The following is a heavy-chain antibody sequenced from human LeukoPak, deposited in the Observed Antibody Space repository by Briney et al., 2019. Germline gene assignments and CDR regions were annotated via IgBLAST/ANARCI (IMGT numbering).Heavy chain of an antibody. CDR2: ISGSGGST. D-gene: IGHD2-15*01. Sequence: PGGSLRLSCAASGFTFSSYAMSWVRQAPGKGLEWVSAISGSGGSTYYADSVKGRFTISRDNSKNTLYLQMNSLRAEDTAVYYCARDCSGGSCYGAFDIWGQGTMVTVSS. CDR3: ARDCSGGSCYGAFDI. CDR1: GFTFSSYA. J-gene: IGHJ3*02. V-gene: IGHV3-23*01.